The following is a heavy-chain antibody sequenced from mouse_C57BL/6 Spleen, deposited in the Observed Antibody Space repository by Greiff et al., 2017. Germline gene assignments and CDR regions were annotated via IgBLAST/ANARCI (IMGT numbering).Heavy chain of an antibody. D-gene: IGHD6-2*01. CDR2: IDPENGDT. J-gene: IGHJ4*01. CDR1: GFNIKDYY. V-gene: IGHV14-4*01. CDR3: TTLRSPMGY. Sequence: EVQLQQSGAELVRPGASVKLSCTASGFNIKDYYMHWVKQRPEQGLEWIGWIDPENGDTKYASKFQGKATITADTSSNTAYLQLSSLTSEDTAVYYCTTLRSPMGYWGQGTSVTVSS.